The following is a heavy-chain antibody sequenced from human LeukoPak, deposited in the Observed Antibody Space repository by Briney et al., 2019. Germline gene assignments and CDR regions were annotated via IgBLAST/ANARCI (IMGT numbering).Heavy chain of an antibody. CDR3: ARARGESSIYYFDY. V-gene: IGHV4-4*07. D-gene: IGHD3-16*02. J-gene: IGHJ4*02. CDR1: GGSISSYY. Sequence: PSETLSLTCTVSGGSISSYYWSWIRQPAGKGLEWIGRIYTSGSTNYNPSLKSRVTMSVDTSKNQFSPQLSSVTAADTALYYCARARGESSIYYFDYWGQGTLVTVSS. CDR2: IYTSGST.